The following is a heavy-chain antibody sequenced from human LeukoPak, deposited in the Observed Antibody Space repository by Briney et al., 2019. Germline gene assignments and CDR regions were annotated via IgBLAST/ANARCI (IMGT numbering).Heavy chain of an antibody. D-gene: IGHD3-22*01. CDR3: AKRLIHYYDSSGYYSPAVDYYYGMDV. Sequence: PGGSLRLSCAASGFTFSDYYMSWIRQAPGKGLEWVSYISSSGSTIYYADSVKGRFTISRDNSKNTLYLQMNSLRAEDTAVYYCAKRLIHYYDSSGYYSPAVDYYYGMDVWGQGTTVTVSS. CDR1: GFTFSDYY. V-gene: IGHV3-11*01. J-gene: IGHJ6*02. CDR2: ISSSGSTI.